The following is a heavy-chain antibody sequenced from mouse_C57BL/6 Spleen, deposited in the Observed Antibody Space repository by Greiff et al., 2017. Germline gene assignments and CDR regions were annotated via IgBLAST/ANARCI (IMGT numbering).Heavy chain of an antibody. CDR3: ARGDDGYSYFDV. J-gene: IGHJ1*03. V-gene: IGHV1-61*01. CDR2: IYPSDSET. CDR1: GYTFTSYW. D-gene: IGHD2-3*01. Sequence: QVQLQQPGAELVRPGSSVKLSCKASGYTFTSYWMDWVKQRPGQGLEWIGNIYPSDSETHYNQKFKDKATLTVDKSSSTAYMQLSSLTSEDSAVYYCARGDDGYSYFDVWGTGTTVTVSS.